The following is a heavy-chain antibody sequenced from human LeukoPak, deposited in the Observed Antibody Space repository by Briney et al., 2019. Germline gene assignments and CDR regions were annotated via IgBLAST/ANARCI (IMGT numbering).Heavy chain of an antibody. CDR3: ARGRRDGYNYLSEGYYFDY. CDR2: IYHSGST. D-gene: IGHD5-12*01. J-gene: IGHJ4*02. V-gene: IGHV4-30-2*01. CDR1: GGSISSGGYS. Sequence: SETLSLTCAVSGGSISSGGYSWSWIRQPPGKGLEWIGYIYHSGSTYYNPSLKSRVTISVDTSKNQFSLKLSSVTAADTAVYYCARGRRDGYNYLSEGYYFDYWGQGTLVTVSS.